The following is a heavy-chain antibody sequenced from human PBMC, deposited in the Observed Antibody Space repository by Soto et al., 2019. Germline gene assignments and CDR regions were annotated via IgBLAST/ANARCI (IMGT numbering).Heavy chain of an antibody. V-gene: IGHV4-61*01. J-gene: IGHJ4*02. CDR1: GGSVSSGSYY. Sequence: PSETLSLTCTVSGGSVSSGSYYWSWIRQPPGKGLEWIGYIYYSGSTNYNPSLKSRVTISVDTSKNQFSLKLSSVTAADTAVYYCARVDTAMSGLDYWGQGTPVTVSS. CDR3: ARVDTAMSGLDY. D-gene: IGHD5-18*01. CDR2: IYYSGST.